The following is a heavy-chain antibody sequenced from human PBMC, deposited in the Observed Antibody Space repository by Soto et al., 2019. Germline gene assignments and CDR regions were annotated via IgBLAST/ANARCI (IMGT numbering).Heavy chain of an antibody. D-gene: IGHD3-9*01. Sequence: QVQLVESGGGVVQPGRSLRLSCAASGFTFSSYAMHWVRQAPGKGLEWVAVISYDGSNKYYADSVKGRFTISRDNSNITLYVQMNSLRAEDTAVYYCARTTLLYFKLRGAARPLDYWGQGTLVTVSS. V-gene: IGHV3-30-3*01. CDR3: ARTTLLYFKLRGAARPLDY. CDR2: ISYDGSNK. CDR1: GFTFSSYA. J-gene: IGHJ4*02.